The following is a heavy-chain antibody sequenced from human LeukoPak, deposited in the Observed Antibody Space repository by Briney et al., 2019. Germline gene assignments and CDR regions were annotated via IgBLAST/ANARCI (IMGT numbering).Heavy chain of an antibody. CDR2: IIPIFGTA. CDR3: ATRYSSSSYYYYGMDV. Sequence: SVKVSCKASGGTFISYAISWVRQAPGQGLEWMGGIIPIFGTANYAQKFQGRVTITADESTSTAYMELSSLRSEDTAVYYCATRYSSSSYYYYGMDVWGQGTTVTVSS. J-gene: IGHJ6*02. CDR1: GGTFISYA. V-gene: IGHV1-69*01. D-gene: IGHD6-6*01.